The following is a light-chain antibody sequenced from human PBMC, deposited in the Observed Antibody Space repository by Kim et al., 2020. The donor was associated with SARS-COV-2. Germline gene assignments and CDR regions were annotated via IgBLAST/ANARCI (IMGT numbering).Light chain of an antibody. CDR3: QQRSNWRGA. J-gene: IGKJ1*01. CDR1: QSVSSH. Sequence: LFPGERAPLSCRASQSVSSHLAWYQQKPGQAPRLLIYDASNRATGIPARFSGSGSGTDFTLTISSLEPEDFAVYYCQQRSNWRGAFGQGTKVDIK. V-gene: IGKV3-11*01. CDR2: DAS.